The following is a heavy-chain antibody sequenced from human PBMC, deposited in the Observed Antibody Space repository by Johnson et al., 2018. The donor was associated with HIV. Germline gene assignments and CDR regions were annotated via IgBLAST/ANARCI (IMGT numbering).Heavy chain of an antibody. CDR3: ANTFWSGYTATGVGGFDI. D-gene: IGHD3-3*01. CDR2: IRYDGSNK. J-gene: IGHJ3*02. CDR1: GFTFNNYC. Sequence: QVQLVESGGGVVLPGGSLRLSCAASGFTFNNYCMHWVRQAPGKGLEWVAFIRYDGSNKYYADSVKGRFTISRDNFKNTLYLQMNSLRVEDTALYYCANTFWSGYTATGVGGFDIWGQGTMVTVSS. V-gene: IGHV3-30*02.